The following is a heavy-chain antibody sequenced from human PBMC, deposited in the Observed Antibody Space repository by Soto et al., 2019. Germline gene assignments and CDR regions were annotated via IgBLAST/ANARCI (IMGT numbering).Heavy chain of an antibody. D-gene: IGHD2-15*01. CDR3: ARDLGTSFGYCSGGPCLVNDY. Sequence: SVKVSCKASGGTFSSYAISWKRQAPGQGFEWMGGIILKFGTTNYAQKFQGRVTITADESTSTAYMELSSLRSEDTAVYYCARDLGTSFGYCSGGPCLVNDYWGQGTLVTVSS. V-gene: IGHV1-69*13. J-gene: IGHJ4*02. CDR1: GGTFSSYA. CDR2: IILKFGTT.